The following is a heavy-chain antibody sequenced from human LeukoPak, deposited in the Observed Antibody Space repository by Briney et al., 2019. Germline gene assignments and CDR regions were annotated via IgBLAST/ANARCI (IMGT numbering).Heavy chain of an antibody. J-gene: IGHJ4*02. Sequence: GGSLRLSCAASGFTLTNYWMSWVRQAPGKGLKWVAIIKQDGSEKYYVDSVEGRFTISGDNTKNSLYLQMNSLRAEDTAVYYCVRGSGRLQEFWGQGTQVTVSS. CDR2: IKQDGSEK. V-gene: IGHV3-7*01. CDR3: VRGSGRLQEF. D-gene: IGHD5-24*01. CDR1: GFTLTNYW.